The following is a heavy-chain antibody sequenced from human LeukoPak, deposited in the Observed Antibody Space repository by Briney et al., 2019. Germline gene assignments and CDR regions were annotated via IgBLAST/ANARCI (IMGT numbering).Heavy chain of an antibody. V-gene: IGHV4-59*01. CDR1: GGSISNYY. CDR3: ARNYDFWSGYLDY. D-gene: IGHD3-3*01. J-gene: IGHJ4*02. Sequence: SETLSLTCTVSGGSISNYYWSWIRQPPGKGLEWIGYIHCSGSTNNNPSLKSRVTISVDTSKNQFSLKLTSATAADTAVYYCARNYDFWSGYLDYWGQGTLVTVSS. CDR2: IHCSGST.